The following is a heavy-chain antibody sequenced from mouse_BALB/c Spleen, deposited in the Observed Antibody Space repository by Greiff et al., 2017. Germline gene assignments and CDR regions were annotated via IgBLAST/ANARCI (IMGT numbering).Heavy chain of an antibody. Sequence: EVKLMESGGGLVKPGGSLKLSCAASGFTFSSYAMSWVRQTPEKRLEWVASISSGGSTYYPDSVKGRFTISRDNARNILYLQMSSLRSEDTAMYYCARRDGYYYFDYWGQGTTLTVSS. D-gene: IGHD2-3*01. J-gene: IGHJ2*01. CDR3: ARRDGYYYFDY. CDR2: ISSGGST. CDR1: GFTFSSYA. V-gene: IGHV5-6-5*01.